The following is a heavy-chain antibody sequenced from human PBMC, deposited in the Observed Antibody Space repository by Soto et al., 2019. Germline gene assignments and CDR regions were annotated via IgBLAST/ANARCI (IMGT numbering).Heavy chain of an antibody. CDR2: IYYSGNT. CDR3: AREGGESSDGLYYFDS. CDR1: GGSTSSDNY. Sequence: SETLSLTCTVSGGSTSSDNYWSWIREPPGKGLEWIGHIYYSGNTDYNPSLKSRLAISIDTSKNQFSLKLSSVTAADTAVYFCAREGGESSDGLYYFDSWGQGSLVTVSS. J-gene: IGHJ4*02. D-gene: IGHD3-16*01. V-gene: IGHV4-30-4*01.